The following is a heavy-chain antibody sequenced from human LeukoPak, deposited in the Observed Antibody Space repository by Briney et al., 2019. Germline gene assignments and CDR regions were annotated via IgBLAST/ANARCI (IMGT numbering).Heavy chain of an antibody. J-gene: IGHJ4*02. CDR2: IIYSGNT. D-gene: IGHD6-6*01. CDR1: GGSISSTSYY. Sequence: NPSETLSLTCTASGGSISSTSYYWGWIRRPPGRGLEWIGGIIYSGNTKYNPSLKSRVTISVDTTKNQFSLKLSSVTAAETAVYYCARQALSRSSRGGHFDYWGQGTLVTVSS. V-gene: IGHV4-39*01. CDR3: ARQALSRSSRGGHFDY.